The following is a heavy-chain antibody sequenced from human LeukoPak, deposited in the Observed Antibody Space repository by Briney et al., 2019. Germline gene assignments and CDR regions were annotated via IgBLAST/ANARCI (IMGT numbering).Heavy chain of an antibody. D-gene: IGHD4-17*01. V-gene: IGHV4-30-2*01. CDR3: ARFYGEEYYFDY. J-gene: IGHJ4*02. CDR1: GGSISSGGYS. CDR2: IYHSGST. Sequence: SQTLSLTCAVSGGSISSGGYSWSWIRQPPGKGLEWIGYIYHSGSTYYNPSLKSRVTISVDRSKNQFSLKLSSVTAADTAVYYCARFYGEEYYFDYWGQGTLVTVSS.